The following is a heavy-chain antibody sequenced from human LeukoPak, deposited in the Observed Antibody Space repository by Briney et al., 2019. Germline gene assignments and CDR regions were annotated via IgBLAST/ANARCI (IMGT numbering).Heavy chain of an antibody. V-gene: IGHV3-15*01. CDR2: IKSKTDGGTT. D-gene: IGHD3-3*01. CDR1: GFTFSNAW. Sequence: GGSLRLSCAASGFTFSNAWMSWVRQAPGRGLELVGRIKSKTDGGTTDYAATVKGRFTISRDDSKNTLYLQMNSLKTEDTAVYYCTLGRIFGVAYYYGMDVWGQGTTVTVSS. J-gene: IGHJ6*02. CDR3: TLGRIFGVAYYYGMDV.